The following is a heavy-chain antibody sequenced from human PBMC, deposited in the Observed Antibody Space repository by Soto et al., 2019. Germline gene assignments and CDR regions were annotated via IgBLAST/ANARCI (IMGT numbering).Heavy chain of an antibody. CDR3: ARYRIPATILDDFYGVDV. D-gene: IGHD2-2*02. J-gene: IGHJ6*02. CDR2: ISRTSTDK. CDR1: GFTFSRYS. V-gene: IGHV3-21*01. Sequence: GGSLRLSCAASGFTFSRYSMNWVRQAPGKGLEWVSPISRTSTDKSYADSVKGRFTISRDNAENSLYLQMNSLTADDTAVYYCARYRIPATILDDFYGVDVWGQGTTVTVSS.